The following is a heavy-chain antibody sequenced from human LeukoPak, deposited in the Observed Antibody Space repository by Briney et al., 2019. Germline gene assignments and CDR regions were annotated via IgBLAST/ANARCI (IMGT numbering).Heavy chain of an antibody. CDR2: INHDGSEK. CDR1: GFTLRLFA. Sequence: PGGSLRLSCAASGFTLRLFAMTWVRQAPGKGLGWVANINHDGSEKYYVDSVKGRFTISRDNAKNSLSLQMNSLRAEDTGVYYCARDVRSYRDPLTEWDWGQGTQVTVSS. V-gene: IGHV3-7*01. D-gene: IGHD1-26*01. CDR3: ARDVRSYRDPLTEWD. J-gene: IGHJ4*02.